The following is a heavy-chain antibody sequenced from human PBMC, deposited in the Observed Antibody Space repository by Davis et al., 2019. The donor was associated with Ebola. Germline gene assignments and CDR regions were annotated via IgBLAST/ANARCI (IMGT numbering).Heavy chain of an antibody. D-gene: IGHD3-10*01. CDR3: ARWITMVQGVIDYYYGMDV. CDR2: INSDGSST. V-gene: IGHV3-74*01. CDR1: GFTVSSNY. J-gene: IGHJ6*02. Sequence: HTGGSLRLSCAASGFTVSSNYMSWVRQAPGKGLVWVSRINSDGSSTSYADSVKGRFTISRDNAKNTLYLQMNSLRAEDTAVYYCARWITMVQGVIDYYYGMDVWGQGTTVTVSS.